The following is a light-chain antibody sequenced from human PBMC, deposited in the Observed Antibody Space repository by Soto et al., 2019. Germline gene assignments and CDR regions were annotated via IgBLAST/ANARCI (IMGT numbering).Light chain of an antibody. Sequence: DIVMTQSPDSLAVSLGERATINCKSSQSVLYSSNDKNCLAWYQQKAGQPPRLLIYCASTRESGVPDRFSGSGSGTDFTLTISSLQAEDVAVYYCQQYYSTPWTFGQGTKVEIK. J-gene: IGKJ1*01. CDR2: CAS. CDR1: QSVLYSSNDKNC. V-gene: IGKV4-1*01. CDR3: QQYYSTPWT.